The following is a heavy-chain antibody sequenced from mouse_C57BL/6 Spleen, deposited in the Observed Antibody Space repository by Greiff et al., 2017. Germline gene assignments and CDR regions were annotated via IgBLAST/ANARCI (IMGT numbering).Heavy chain of an antibody. Sequence: DVKLVESGGGLVKPGGSLKLSCAASGFTFSSYAMSWVRQTPEKRLEWVATISDGGSYTYYPDKVKGRFTISRDKAKNNRYMHMSHLKSEDTAMYYCAREAGPRDFCYWGQGATLTVAS. V-gene: IGHV5-4*01. CDR2: ISDGGSYT. J-gene: IGHJ2*01. CDR1: GFTFSSYA. CDR3: AREAGPRDFCY. D-gene: IGHD3-3*01.